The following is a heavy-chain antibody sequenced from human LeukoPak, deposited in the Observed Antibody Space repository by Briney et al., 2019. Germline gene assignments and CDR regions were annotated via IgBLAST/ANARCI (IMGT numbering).Heavy chain of an antibody. D-gene: IGHD6-19*01. J-gene: IGHJ5*02. CDR2: IWYDGSNK. CDR3: ARDTSGVAVGANWFDP. Sequence: GGSLRLSCAASGFTFSSYGMHWVRQAPGKGLEWVAVIWYDGSNKYYADSVKGRFTISRDNSKNTLYLQMNSLRAEDTAVYYCARDTSGVAVGANWFDPWGQGTLVTVSS. CDR1: GFTFSSYG. V-gene: IGHV3-33*01.